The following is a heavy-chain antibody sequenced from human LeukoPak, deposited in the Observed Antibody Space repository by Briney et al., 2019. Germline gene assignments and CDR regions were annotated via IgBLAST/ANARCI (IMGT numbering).Heavy chain of an antibody. CDR2: FDPEDGET. D-gene: IGHD3-3*01. J-gene: IGHJ4*02. V-gene: IGHV1-24*01. CDR1: GYTLTELS. Sequence: ASVKVSCKVSGYTLTELSMHWVRQAPGKGLEWMGGFDPEDGETIYAQKFQGRVTMTGDTSTDTAYMELSSLRSEDTAVYYCATDYDFWSGYYTDWGQGTLVTVSS. CDR3: ATDYDFWSGYYTD.